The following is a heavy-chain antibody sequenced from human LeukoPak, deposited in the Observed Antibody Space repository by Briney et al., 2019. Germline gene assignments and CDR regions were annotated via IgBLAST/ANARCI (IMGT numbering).Heavy chain of an antibody. Sequence: GGSLRLPCAASGFTFSSYAMSWVRQAPGKGLEWVSAISGSGGSTYYADSVKGRFTISRDNSKNTPYLQMNSLRAEDTAVYYCAKKGFGELVIDYWGQGTLVTVSS. CDR2: ISGSGGST. J-gene: IGHJ4*02. CDR1: GFTFSSYA. CDR3: AKKGFGELVIDY. V-gene: IGHV3-23*01. D-gene: IGHD3-10*01.